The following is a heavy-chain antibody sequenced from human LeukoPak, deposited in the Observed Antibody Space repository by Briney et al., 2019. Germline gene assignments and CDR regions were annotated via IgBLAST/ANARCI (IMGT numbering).Heavy chain of an antibody. CDR2: IYYSGST. J-gene: IGHJ4*02. D-gene: IGHD6-19*01. V-gene: IGHV4-59*01. CDR1: GGSISSYY. Sequence: SETLSLTCTVSGGSISSYYWSWIRQPPGKGLEWIGYIYYSGSTNYNPSLKSRVTISVDTSKDQFSLKLSSVTAADTAVYYCARTAVAGIDYWGQGTLVTVSS. CDR3: ARTAVAGIDY.